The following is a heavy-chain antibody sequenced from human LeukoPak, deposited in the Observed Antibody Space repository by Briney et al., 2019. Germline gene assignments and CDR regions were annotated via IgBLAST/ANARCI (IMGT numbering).Heavy chain of an antibody. CDR1: GYTFTSYD. CDR2: MNPNSGNT. CDR3: ARGALWFSKLNDSSGESFDY. Sequence: ASVKVSCKAAGYTFTSYDINWVRQATGQGLEWMGGMNPNSGNTGYAQKFQGRVTTTRNTSISTAYMELSSLRSEDTAVYYCARGALWFSKLNDSSGESFDYWGQGTLVTVSS. D-gene: IGHD3-22*01. V-gene: IGHV1-8*01. J-gene: IGHJ4*02.